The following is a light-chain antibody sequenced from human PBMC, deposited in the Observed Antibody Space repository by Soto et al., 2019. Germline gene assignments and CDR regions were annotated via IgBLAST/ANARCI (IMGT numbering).Light chain of an antibody. CDR1: QDINSY. CDR2: GAF. V-gene: IGKV1-9*01. Sequence: IQLTQSPSSLSASIGDRVTITCRASQDINSYLAWYQQKPGKAPNLLIYGAFTLQSGVPSRFNGSGSGTDFTLTISSLQPEDLASYYCQHLNNFPPFTFGPGTKVDLK. CDR3: QHLNNFPPFT. J-gene: IGKJ3*01.